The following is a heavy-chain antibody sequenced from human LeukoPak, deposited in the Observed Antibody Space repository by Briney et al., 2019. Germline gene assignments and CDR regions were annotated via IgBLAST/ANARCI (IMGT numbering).Heavy chain of an antibody. CDR2: ISWDGGST. V-gene: IGHV3-43*01. CDR1: GFTFDDYT. CDR3: AKDIAPYDFWSGYYGH. J-gene: IGHJ4*02. Sequence: GGSLRLSCAASGFTFDDYTMHWVRQAPGKGLEWVSLISWDGGSTYYADSVKGRFTISRDNSKNSLYLQMNSLRTEDTALYYCAKDIAPYDFWSGYYGHWGLGTLVTVSS. D-gene: IGHD3-3*01.